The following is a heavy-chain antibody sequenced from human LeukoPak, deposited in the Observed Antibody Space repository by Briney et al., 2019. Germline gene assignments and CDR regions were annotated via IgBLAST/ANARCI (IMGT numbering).Heavy chain of an antibody. D-gene: IGHD2-2*01. J-gene: IGHJ4*02. Sequence: PGGSLRLSCAASGFTFSTYAMNWVRQAPGKGLEWVSGVSGSGGGGSTHYADSVKGRFTISRDNSKSTLYLQMNSLRAEDTAVYYCAKDTAATPYFFDYWGQGTLVTDSS. V-gene: IGHV3-23*01. CDR3: AKDTAATPYFFDY. CDR1: GFTFSTYA. CDR2: VSGSGGGGST.